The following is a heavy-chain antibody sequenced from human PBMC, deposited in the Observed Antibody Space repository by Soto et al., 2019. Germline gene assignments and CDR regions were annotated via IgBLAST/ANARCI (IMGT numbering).Heavy chain of an antibody. CDR3: AKCSSGWRDYFDY. J-gene: IGHJ4*02. CDR1: GFTFSSYA. V-gene: IGHV3-23*01. CDR2: ISGSGGST. D-gene: IGHD6-19*01. Sequence: PGGSLRLSCAASGFTFSSYAMSWVRQAPGKGLGWVSAISGSGGSTYYADSVKGRFTISRDNSKNTLYLQMNSLRAEDTAVYYCAKCSSGWRDYFDYWGQGTLVTVSS.